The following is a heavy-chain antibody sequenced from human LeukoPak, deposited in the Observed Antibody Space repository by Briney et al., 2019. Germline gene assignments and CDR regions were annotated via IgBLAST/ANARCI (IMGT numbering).Heavy chain of an antibody. V-gene: IGHV4-59*08. Sequence: PSETLSLTCTVSGGSISSYYWSWIRQPPGKGLEWIGYIYYSGSTNYNPSLKSRVTISVDTSKNQFSLKLSSVTAADTAVYYCARHVDLSYYGSGSDGAFDIWGQGTMVTVSS. D-gene: IGHD3-10*01. CDR3: ARHVDLSYYGSGSDGAFDI. CDR1: GGSISSYY. CDR2: IYYSGST. J-gene: IGHJ3*02.